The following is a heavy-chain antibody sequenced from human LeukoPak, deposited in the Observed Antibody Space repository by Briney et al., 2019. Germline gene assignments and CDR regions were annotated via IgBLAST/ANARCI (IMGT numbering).Heavy chain of an antibody. CDR3: ARDRGFGKSLYYYYGMDV. J-gene: IGHJ6*02. CDR1: EFTFSNYE. Sequence: GVSLRLSCVASEFTFSNYEMNWVRQAPGKGLEWVSYISSSGTTIYYADSVKGRVTISRDNAKNSLYLQMNSLRADDTAVYYCARDRGFGKSLYYYYGMDVWGQGTTVTVSS. V-gene: IGHV3-48*03. CDR2: ISSSGTTI. D-gene: IGHD3-10*01.